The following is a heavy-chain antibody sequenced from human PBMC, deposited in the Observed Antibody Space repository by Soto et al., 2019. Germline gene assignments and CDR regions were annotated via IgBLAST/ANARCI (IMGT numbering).Heavy chain of an antibody. J-gene: IGHJ4*02. Sequence: SETLSLTCTVSGGSISNYYWSWIRQPPGKGLEWIGCIYYSGSTYYNPSLKSRVTISVDTSKNQFSLKLSSVTAADTAVYYCARAYGGYADYWGQRALVTVSS. CDR2: IYYSGST. D-gene: IGHD5-12*01. CDR1: GGSISNYY. V-gene: IGHV4-59*12. CDR3: ARAYGGYADY.